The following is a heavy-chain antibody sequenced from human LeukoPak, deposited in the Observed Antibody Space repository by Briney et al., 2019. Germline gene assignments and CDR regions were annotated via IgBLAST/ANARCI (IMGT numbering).Heavy chain of an antibody. J-gene: IGHJ4*02. CDR2: ISSSSSYI. CDR3: ARGDRHSNYVSGY. Sequence: GGSLRLSCAASGFTFSSYSMNWVRQAPGKGLEWISSISSSSSYIYYADSVKGRFTISRDNAKNSLYLQMNSLRAEDTAVYYCARGDRHSNYVSGYWGQGTLVTVSS. CDR1: GFTFSSYS. V-gene: IGHV3-21*01. D-gene: IGHD3-16*01.